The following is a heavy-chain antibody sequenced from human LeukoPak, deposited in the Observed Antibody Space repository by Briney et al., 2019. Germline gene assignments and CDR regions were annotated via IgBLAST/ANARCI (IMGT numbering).Heavy chain of an antibody. CDR3: ARETYYEILTGPHRGDY. J-gene: IGHJ4*02. CDR1: GGSVCSSSYL. CDR2: IYYSGSI. D-gene: IGHD3-9*01. V-gene: IGHV4-39*07. Sequence: SETLSLTCTVSGGSVCSSSYLWGWIRQPPGRGGEWIGSIYYSGSIYYNWALKSRDPVTVAKSKNKFSLKLRSVSAADTAVYYRARETYYEILTGPHRGDYRGQGALVTVSS.